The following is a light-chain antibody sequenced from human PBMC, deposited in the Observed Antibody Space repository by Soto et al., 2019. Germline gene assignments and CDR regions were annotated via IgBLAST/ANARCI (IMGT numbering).Light chain of an antibody. CDR2: YNN. J-gene: IGLJ1*01. CDR1: RSNIGDNT. CDR3: AAWDDSLKGYV. Sequence: QSVLTQPPSASGTPGRGVTLSCSGSRSNIGDNTVLWYQHLSGTAPKLLMYYNNQRPAGVPDRFSGSKSGTSASLAISGLQSDDEADYYCAAWDDSLKGYVFGTGTKVT. V-gene: IGLV1-44*01.